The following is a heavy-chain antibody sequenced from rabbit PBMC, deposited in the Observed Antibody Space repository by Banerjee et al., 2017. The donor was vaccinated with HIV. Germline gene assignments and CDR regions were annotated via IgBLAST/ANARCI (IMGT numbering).Heavy chain of an antibody. D-gene: IGHD4-1*01. CDR2: IYTSSGTT. Sequence: QEQLVESGGGLVTLGGSLKLSCKASGIDFSSYGISWVRQAPGKGLEWIACIYTSSGTTDYASWGKGRFAISKSSSTTVTLQRTSLTAADTATYFWARRDYYSACAFKWWGPGTVVTVS. CDR3: ARRDYYSACAFKW. J-gene: IGHJ6*01. CDR1: GIDFSSYG. V-gene: IGHV1S45*01.